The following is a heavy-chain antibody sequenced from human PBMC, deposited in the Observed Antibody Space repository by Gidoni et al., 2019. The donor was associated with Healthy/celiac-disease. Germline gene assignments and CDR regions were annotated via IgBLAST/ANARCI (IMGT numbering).Heavy chain of an antibody. D-gene: IGHD3-3*01. J-gene: IGHJ4*02. V-gene: IGHV4-4*02. Sequence: QVQLHESGPGLVKPSGTLSLTCAVSGCSISSSNWWSWVRQPPGQGLEWIGEIYHSGSTNYNPSLKSRVTISVDKSKNQFSLKLSSVTAADTAVYYCARVSGDDFWSGYYAPYFDYWGQGTLVTVSS. CDR1: GCSISSSNW. CDR2: IYHSGST. CDR3: ARVSGDDFWSGYYAPYFDY.